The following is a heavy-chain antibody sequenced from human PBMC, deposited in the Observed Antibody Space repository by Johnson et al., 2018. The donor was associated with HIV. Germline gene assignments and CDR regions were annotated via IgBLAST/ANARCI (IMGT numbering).Heavy chain of an antibody. V-gene: IGHV3-66*01. D-gene: IGHD3-16*01. CDR2: INTGGGT. CDR3: ARDRQSGGGEADVFDF. Sequence: VLLVESGGGLVQPGGSLRLSCAASGFTVSSNYMRWVRQAPGKGLEWVSVINTGGGTYYADSVKGRFTMSRDNSKNTLYLQMNSLRAEDTAVYYCARDRQSGGGEADVFDFWGQGTMVTVSS. J-gene: IGHJ3*01. CDR1: GFTVSSNY.